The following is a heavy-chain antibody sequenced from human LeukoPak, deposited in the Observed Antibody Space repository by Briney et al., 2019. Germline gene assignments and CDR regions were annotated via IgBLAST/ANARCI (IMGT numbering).Heavy chain of an antibody. CDR2: INPSGGST. CDR3: ARTSWDYDSSGYYLKWFDP. V-gene: IGHV1-46*01. J-gene: IGHJ5*02. D-gene: IGHD3-22*01. Sequence: ASVKVSCKASGYTFTSYYMHWVRQAPGQGLEWMGIINPSGGSTSYAQKFQGRVTMTRDTSTSTVYMELSNLRSEDTAVYYCARTSWDYDSSGYYLKWFDPWGQGTLVTVSS. CDR1: GYTFTSYY.